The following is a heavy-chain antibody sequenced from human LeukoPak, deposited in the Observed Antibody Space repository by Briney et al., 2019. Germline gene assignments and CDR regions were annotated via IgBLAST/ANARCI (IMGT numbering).Heavy chain of an antibody. J-gene: IGHJ4*02. D-gene: IGHD3-10*01. Sequence: SETLSLTCSVSADSISSYFWNWIRQPAGKGLEWIGRIYTSGSTNYNPSLKSRVTISVDTSKNQFSLKLTSVTAADTAVYYCARGPFNAYYYGSGLDYWGQGTLVTVSS. CDR1: ADSISSYF. CDR2: IYTSGST. V-gene: IGHV4-4*07. CDR3: ARGPFNAYYYGSGLDY.